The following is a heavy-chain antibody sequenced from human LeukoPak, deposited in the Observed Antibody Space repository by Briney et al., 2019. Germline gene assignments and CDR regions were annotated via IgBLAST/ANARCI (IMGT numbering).Heavy chain of an antibody. CDR3: ARAVPLWFGELLLDY. V-gene: IGHV3-30*04. J-gene: IGHJ4*02. D-gene: IGHD3-10*01. CDR1: GFTFSSYA. Sequence: GGSLRLSCAASGFTFSSYAMHWVRQASGKGLEWVAVISYDGSNKYYADSVKGRFTISRDNSKNTLYLQMNSLRAEDTAVYYCARAVPLWFGELLLDYWGQGTLVTVSS. CDR2: ISYDGSNK.